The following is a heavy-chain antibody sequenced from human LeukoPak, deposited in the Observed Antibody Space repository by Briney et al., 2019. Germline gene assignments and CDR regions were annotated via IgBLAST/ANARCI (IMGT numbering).Heavy chain of an antibody. CDR2: IYSGGST. CDR1: GHTLSSDY. J-gene: IGHJ4*02. V-gene: IGHV3-66*02. Sequence: GGSLRLSCAASGHTLSSDYMRWVSQAPGKGLEGGSVIYSGGSTYYADSVKGRFTISRDNSKNTLYLQMNSLRAEDTAVYYCAREVIAAGGYWGQGTLVTVSS. D-gene: IGHD2-21*01. CDR3: AREVIAAGGY.